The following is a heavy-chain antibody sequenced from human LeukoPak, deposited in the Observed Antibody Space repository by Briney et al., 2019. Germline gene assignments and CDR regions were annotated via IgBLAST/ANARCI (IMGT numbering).Heavy chain of an antibody. D-gene: IGHD1-26*01. J-gene: IGHJ4*02. CDR3: ARPHSGSYEFGY. CDR2: IYYGGST. CDR1: GGSINKSPYY. Sequence: SETLSLTCTVSGGSINKSPYYWGWIRQPPGTGLEWIGGIYYGGSTYYNPSLKSRVTISVDTSKNQFSLKLNSVTAADTAVYYCARPHSGSYEFGYWGQGSLVTVSS. V-gene: IGHV4-39*01.